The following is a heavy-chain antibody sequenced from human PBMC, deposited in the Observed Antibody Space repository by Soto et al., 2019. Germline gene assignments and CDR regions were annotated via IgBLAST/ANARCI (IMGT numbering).Heavy chain of an antibody. CDR1: GGSIRSYY. J-gene: IGHJ4*02. CDR2: IFYSGST. Sequence: SETLSLTCTVSGGSIRSYYWTWIRQPPGKGLEWLGYIFYSGSTFYNPSLKSRVTISIHTSKSQFSLQLTSVTAADTAVYYCARGAADTDMVGSWGQGTLVTVYS. D-gene: IGHD5-18*01. V-gene: IGHV4-59*01. CDR3: ARGAADTDMVGS.